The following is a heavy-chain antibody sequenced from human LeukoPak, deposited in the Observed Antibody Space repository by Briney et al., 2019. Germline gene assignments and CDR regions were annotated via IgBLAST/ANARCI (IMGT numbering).Heavy chain of an antibody. CDR1: GFTFSSYA. J-gene: IGHJ4*02. CDR3: AKHRSGIAASGSNY. CDR2: IAGSGGTNGDST. D-gene: IGHD6-13*01. V-gene: IGHV3-23*01. Sequence: PGGTLRLSCAASGFTFSSYAMSWVRQAPGKGLEWVSVSVIAGSGGTNGDSTYYADSLKGRFTISRDDSNNTLYLQMNNLRVEHTAVYYCAKHRSGIAASGSNYWGQGTLVSVSS.